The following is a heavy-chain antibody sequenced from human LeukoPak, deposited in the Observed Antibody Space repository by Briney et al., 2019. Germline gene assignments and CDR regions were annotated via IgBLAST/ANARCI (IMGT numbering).Heavy chain of an antibody. Sequence: PSETLSLTCTVSGGSISSGSSYWSWIRQPAGKGLEWIGRIYTSGSTNYNPSLKSRVTISVDTSKNQFSLKLSSVTAADTAVYYCARDRSGSYYYYYMDVWGKGTTVTISS. CDR2: IYTSGST. D-gene: IGHD1-26*01. CDR3: ARDRSGSYYYYYMDV. J-gene: IGHJ6*03. V-gene: IGHV4-61*02. CDR1: GGSISSGSSY.